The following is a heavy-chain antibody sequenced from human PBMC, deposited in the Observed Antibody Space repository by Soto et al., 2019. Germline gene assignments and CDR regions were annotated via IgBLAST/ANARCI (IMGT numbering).Heavy chain of an antibody. Sequence: GASVKVSCKASGYTFTSYDINWVRQATGQGLEWMGWMNPNSGNTGYAQKFQGRVTMTRNTSISTAYMELSSLRSEDTAVYYCARGVYCSGGSCYPVPIGYWGQGTLVTVSS. CDR3: ARGVYCSGGSCYPVPIGY. CDR2: MNPNSGNT. V-gene: IGHV1-8*01. J-gene: IGHJ4*02. D-gene: IGHD2-15*01. CDR1: GYTFTSYD.